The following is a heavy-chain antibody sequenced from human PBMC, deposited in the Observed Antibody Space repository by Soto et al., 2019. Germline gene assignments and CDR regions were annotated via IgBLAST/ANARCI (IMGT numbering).Heavy chain of an antibody. Sequence: ASVKVSCKASGYTFTSYAMHWVRQAPGQRLEWMGWINAGNGNTKYSQKFQGRVTITRDTSASTAYMELSSLRSEDTAVYYCARENTRLRYYYHGMDVCGQGTTVTVSS. V-gene: IGHV1-3*01. J-gene: IGHJ6*02. CDR1: GYTFTSYA. D-gene: IGHD5-12*01. CDR3: ARENTRLRYYYHGMDV. CDR2: INAGNGNT.